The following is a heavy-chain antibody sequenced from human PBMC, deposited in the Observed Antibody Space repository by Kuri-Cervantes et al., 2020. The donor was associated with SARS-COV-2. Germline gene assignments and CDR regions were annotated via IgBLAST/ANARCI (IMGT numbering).Heavy chain of an antibody. V-gene: IGHV3-74*01. CDR1: GFSFSSYW. CDR2: IDDDGSST. CDR3: VRDGDHWNFDY. Sequence: GESLKISCAASGFSFSSYWMHWVRQAPGKGLVWVSRIDDDGSSTSYADSVKGRFTISRDNAKNTLYLQMNSLSAEDTAVYYCVRDGDHWNFDYWGQGTLVTVSS. J-gene: IGHJ4*02. D-gene: IGHD1-1*01.